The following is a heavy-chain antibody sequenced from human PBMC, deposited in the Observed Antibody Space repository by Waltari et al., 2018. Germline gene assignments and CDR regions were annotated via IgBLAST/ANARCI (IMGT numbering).Heavy chain of an antibody. CDR3: VRDYSGGGLDY. D-gene: IGHD1-26*01. Sequence: QVQLVESGGGVVQPGRSLRLSCAASGFTFGSFAMHWVRQAPGRGLEWVSIISHDGIIQHYADSVKGRFTISRDNSKNILSLQMNSLRAEDTAVYYCVRDYSGGGLDYWGQGNLVTVSS. V-gene: IGHV3-30*01. CDR2: ISHDGIIQ. J-gene: IGHJ4*02. CDR1: GFTFGSFA.